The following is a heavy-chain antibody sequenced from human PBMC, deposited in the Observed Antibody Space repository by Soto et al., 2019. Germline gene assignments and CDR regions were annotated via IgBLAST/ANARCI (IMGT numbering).Heavy chain of an antibody. CDR1: GFSFSSYG. D-gene: IGHD1-1*01. CDR3: EKQECDWNDHFDY. J-gene: IGHJ4*02. CDR2: ISYDGTDE. V-gene: IGHV3-30*18. Sequence: QVQLVESGGGVVQPGRSLRLSCADSGFSFSSYGMHWVRQAPGKGLEWVAMISYDGTDEYYADSVKGRLTITRDNSKNAVYLQVNRLRAEDTAVYYCEKQECDWNDHFDYWGKGTLVTVSS.